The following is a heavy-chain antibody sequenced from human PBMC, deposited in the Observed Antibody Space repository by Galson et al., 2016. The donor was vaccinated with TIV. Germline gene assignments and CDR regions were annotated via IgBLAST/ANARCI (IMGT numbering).Heavy chain of an antibody. D-gene: IGHD1-26*01. Sequence: SLRLSCAASGLFVSINYMTWVRQAPGKGLEWVSLISDGGNTYYPDSVKGRFTISRDNSKNTLYLQMNGLRAEDTGVYYCARDRIVDATYYYYYYGMDVWGQGTAVTVSS. V-gene: IGHV3-66*02. J-gene: IGHJ6*02. CDR2: ISDGGNT. CDR3: ARDRIVDATYYYYYYGMDV. CDR1: GLFVSINY.